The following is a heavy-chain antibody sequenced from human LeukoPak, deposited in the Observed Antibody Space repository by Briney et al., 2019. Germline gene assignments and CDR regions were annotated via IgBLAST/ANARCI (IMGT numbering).Heavy chain of an antibody. V-gene: IGHV4-38-2*02. J-gene: IGHJ3*02. Sequence: SETLSLTCTVSGYFISDGYYWGWIRQPPGKGLEWIGSLYHSGSTYYNPSLRSRVTISLDTSKNQFSLKLSSVTAADTAVYYCARRAPRPYSSGNHNAFDIWGQGTMVTVSS. CDR2: LYHSGST. CDR3: ARRAPRPYSSGNHNAFDI. D-gene: IGHD3-10*01. CDR1: GYFISDGYY.